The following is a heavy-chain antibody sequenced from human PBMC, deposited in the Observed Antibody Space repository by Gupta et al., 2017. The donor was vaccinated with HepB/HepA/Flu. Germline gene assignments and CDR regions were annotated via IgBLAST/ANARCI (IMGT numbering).Heavy chain of an antibody. D-gene: IGHD1-1*01. V-gene: IGHV4-59*01. CDR3: ARGALYKFDF. Sequence: QVQLQESGPGLVKPSETLSLTCTVSGGSISGYYWSWIRQPPGKGLEWIGYIHYSGGTLYNPSLTSRVSISVDTSKNYFSLNLTSMTPADTAVYYGARGALYKFDFWGQGALVTVSS. CDR2: IHYSGGT. J-gene: IGHJ4*02. CDR1: GGSISGYY.